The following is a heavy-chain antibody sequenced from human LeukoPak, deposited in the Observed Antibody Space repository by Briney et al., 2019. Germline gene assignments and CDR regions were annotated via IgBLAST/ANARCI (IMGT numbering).Heavy chain of an antibody. V-gene: IGHV3-23*01. CDR2: ISGSGGST. J-gene: IGHJ4*02. Sequence: PGGSLRLSCAASGFIFSSYAMSWVRQAPGKGLEWVSTISGSGGSTYYADSVKGRFTISRDNSKNTVYLQMNSLRAEDTAVYYCAKASVVAALTGDYWGQGTLVTVSS. D-gene: IGHD2-15*01. CDR1: GFIFSSYA. CDR3: AKASVVAALTGDY.